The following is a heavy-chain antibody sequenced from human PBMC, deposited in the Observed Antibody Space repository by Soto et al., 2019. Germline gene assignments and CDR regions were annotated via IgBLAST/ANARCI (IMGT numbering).Heavy chain of an antibody. J-gene: IGHJ3*02. CDR3: ARAMGDYYDSSGYYYGAFDI. V-gene: IGHV3-30-3*01. D-gene: IGHD3-22*01. CDR1: GFTFSSYA. Sequence: QVQLVESGGGVVQPGRSLRLSCAAPGFTFSSYAMHWVRQAPGKGLEWVAVISYDGSNKYYADSVKGRFTISRDNSKNTLYLQMNSLRAEDTAVYYCARAMGDYYDSSGYYYGAFDIWGQGTMVTVSS. CDR2: ISYDGSNK.